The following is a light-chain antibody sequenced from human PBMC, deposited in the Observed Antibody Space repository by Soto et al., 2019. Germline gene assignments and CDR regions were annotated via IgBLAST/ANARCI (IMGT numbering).Light chain of an antibody. CDR3: SSYTRSNTYV. CDR1: SSDVGDYNY. Sequence: ALTQPASVSGSPGQSITISCTGTSSDVGDYNYVSWYQQHPGKAPKLMIYEVNNRPSGVSNRFSGSKSGDTASLTISGLQAEDEADYYCSSYTRSNTYVFGTGTKLTVL. V-gene: IGLV2-14*01. J-gene: IGLJ1*01. CDR2: EVN.